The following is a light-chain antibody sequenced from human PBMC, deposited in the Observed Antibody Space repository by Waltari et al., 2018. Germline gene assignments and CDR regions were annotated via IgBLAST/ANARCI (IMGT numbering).Light chain of an antibody. V-gene: IGKV3-20*01. CDR1: QSVSRA. J-gene: IGKJ1*01. CDR3: QHYLRLPVT. CDR2: GAS. Sequence: CRTSQSVSRALAWYQQKPGQAPRLLIYGASTRATGIPDRFSGSGSGTDFSLTISRLEPDDFAVYYCQHYLRLPVTFGQATTVEI.